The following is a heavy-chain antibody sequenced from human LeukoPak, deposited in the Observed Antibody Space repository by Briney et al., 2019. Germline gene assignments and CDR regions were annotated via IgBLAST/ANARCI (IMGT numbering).Heavy chain of an antibody. Sequence: GESLKISCKGSGYSFTSYWIGWVRQMPGKGLEWMGIIYPGDSDTRYSPSFQGQVTISADKSISTAYLQWSSLKASDTAMYYCARRERFLEWLSTEGAFDIWGQGTMVTVSS. V-gene: IGHV5-51*01. CDR1: GYSFTSYW. J-gene: IGHJ3*02. CDR2: IYPGDSDT. CDR3: ARRERFLEWLSTEGAFDI. D-gene: IGHD3-3*01.